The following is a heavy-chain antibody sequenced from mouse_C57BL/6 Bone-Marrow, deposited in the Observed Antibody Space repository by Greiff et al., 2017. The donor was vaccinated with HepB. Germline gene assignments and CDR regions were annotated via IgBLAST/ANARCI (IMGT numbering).Heavy chain of an antibody. J-gene: IGHJ4*01. CDR1: GYTFTSYW. CDR3: AIRDSHYAMDY. CDR2: IHPSDSDT. Sequence: VQLQQPGAELVKPGASVKVSCKASGYTFTSYWMHWVKQRPGQGLEWIGRIHPSDSDTNYNQKFKGKATLTVDKSSSPAYMQLSSLTSEDSAVYYCAIRDSHYAMDYWGQGTSVTVSS. V-gene: IGHV1-74*01. D-gene: IGHD6-1*01.